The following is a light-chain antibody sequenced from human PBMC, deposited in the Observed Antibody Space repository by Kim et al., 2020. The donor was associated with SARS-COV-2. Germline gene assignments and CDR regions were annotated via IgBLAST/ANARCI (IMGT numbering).Light chain of an antibody. CDR3: ATWDDRLIGVI. Sequence: GQQVTVSCSGCSSNIGRNAASWYHQFPGTTPKRHVSVNNHRPSGVPDRFSASKSATPASLAISGLQSQDESDYCSATWDDRLIGVIFGGGTQLTVL. J-gene: IGLJ2*01. V-gene: IGLV1-44*01. CDR1: SSNIGRNA. CDR2: VNN.